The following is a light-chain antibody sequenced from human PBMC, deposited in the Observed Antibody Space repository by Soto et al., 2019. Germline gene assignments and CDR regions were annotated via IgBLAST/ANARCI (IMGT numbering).Light chain of an antibody. CDR1: NSNIGRNT. J-gene: IGLJ1*01. CDR2: RNN. Sequence: QSVLTQPPSASGTPGQRVTISCSGSNSNIGRNTVNWYQQLPGTAPKLLIYRNNQRPSGVPDRFSGSKSGTSASLAISGLQSDDESDYYCDSWNDGLTGYVFGTGTKLTVL. CDR3: DSWNDGLTGYV. V-gene: IGLV1-44*01.